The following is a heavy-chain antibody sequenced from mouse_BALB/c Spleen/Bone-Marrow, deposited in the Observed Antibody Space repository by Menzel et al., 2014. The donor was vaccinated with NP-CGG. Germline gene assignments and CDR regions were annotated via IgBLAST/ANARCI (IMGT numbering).Heavy chain of an antibody. D-gene: IGHD2-4*01. Sequence: QVQLQQSGAEFVMPGASVKMSCKASGYTFTDKWMHWVKQRHGRGLEWIGAIDTSDSYINYNQKFKGKASLTVDASSSTAYMPLSSLTSDDSEVYYCARGAHDFSLDYWGQGTSVIVSS. CDR2: IDTSDSYI. CDR1: GYTFTDKW. J-gene: IGHJ4*01. V-gene: IGHV1-69*01. CDR3: ARGAHDFSLDY.